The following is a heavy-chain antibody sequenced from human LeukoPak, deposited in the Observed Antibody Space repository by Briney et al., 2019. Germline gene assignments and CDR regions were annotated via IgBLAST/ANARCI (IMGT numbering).Heavy chain of an antibody. D-gene: IGHD3-16*01. Sequence: GGSLRLSCVASGFTFNSYNMNWVRQAPGKGLEWVSYISSDSSTIFYADSVKGRFTISRDNVKNSLFLQLNSLRDEDTAVYFCARGGGLDVWGQGATVTVSS. CDR1: GFTFNSYN. CDR3: ARGGGLDV. J-gene: IGHJ6*02. V-gene: IGHV3-48*02. CDR2: ISSDSSTI.